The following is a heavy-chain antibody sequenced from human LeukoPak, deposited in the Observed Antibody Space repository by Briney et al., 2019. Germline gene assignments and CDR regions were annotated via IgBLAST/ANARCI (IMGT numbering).Heavy chain of an antibody. CDR3: ASLSGDYGDF. D-gene: IGHD4-17*01. V-gene: IGHV4-59*01. J-gene: IGHJ4*02. CDR2: IYYSGSP. CDR1: GCSISSYY. Sequence: SETLSLTCTVSGCSISSYYWSWIRQPPGKGLGWIGYIYYSGSPNYNPSLKSRVTISIDTSKGQFSLKLSSVTAADTAVYYCASLSGDYGDFWGQGTLVSLSS.